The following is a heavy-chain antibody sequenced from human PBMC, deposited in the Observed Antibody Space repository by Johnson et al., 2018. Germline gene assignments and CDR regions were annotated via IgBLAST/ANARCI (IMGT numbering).Heavy chain of an antibody. V-gene: IGHV3-48*01. CDR1: GFTFSSYS. Sequence: VQLVESGGGLVQPGGSLRLSCAASGFTFSSYSMNWVRQAPGKGLEWVSYISSSSSTIYYADSVKGRFTISRDNSKNTLHLQMSSLRVEDTAIYYCAKGMSATPYYFYYMDVWGKGTTVTVSS. CDR3: AKGMSATPYYFYYMDV. J-gene: IGHJ6*03. CDR2: ISSSSSTI. D-gene: IGHD2-15*01.